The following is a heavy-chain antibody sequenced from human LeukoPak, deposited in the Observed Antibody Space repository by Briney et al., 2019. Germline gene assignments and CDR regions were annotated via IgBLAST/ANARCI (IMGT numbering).Heavy chain of an antibody. CDR1: GFTFSRYG. V-gene: IGHV3-23*01. J-gene: IGHJ5*02. CDR2: ISGSGGRT. Sequence: PGGSLRLSCAASGFTFSRYGMSWVRQAPGKGLEWVSAISGSGGRTYYADSVKGRFTISRDNSKNTLYLQMNSLRAEDTAVYYCAKDPRWGLVPGPWGQGTLVTVSS. CDR3: AKDPRWGLVPGP. D-gene: IGHD6-19*01.